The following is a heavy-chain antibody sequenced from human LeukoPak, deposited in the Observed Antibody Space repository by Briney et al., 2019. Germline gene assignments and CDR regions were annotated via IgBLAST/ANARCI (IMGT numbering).Heavy chain of an antibody. V-gene: IGHV3-33*01. D-gene: IGHD3-10*01. CDR3: ARLADDYGSGSYYNDH. CDR1: GFALRRYG. J-gene: IGHJ4*02. Sequence: EPGGSLRLSCAASGFALRRYGMQWVRQAPGKGLEWVAVIWYDGSQKYYGQSVKGRFTISRDNSKNTLDLQMDSLRAEDTAVYYCARLADDYGSGSYYNDHWGQGALVIVSS. CDR2: IWYDGSQK.